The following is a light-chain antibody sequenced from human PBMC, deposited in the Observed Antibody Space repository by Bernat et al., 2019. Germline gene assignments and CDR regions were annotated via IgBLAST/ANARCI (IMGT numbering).Light chain of an antibody. V-gene: IGKV1-9*01. Sequence: DIQLTQSPSFLSASVGDRVTITCRASQVIGTYLAWYHQKPGKAPHLLIYGASTLQSGVPSRFSGSGSGTDFTLTISSLQPEDSATYYCQQRDKFPITFGHGTRLEIK. J-gene: IGKJ5*01. CDR2: GAS. CDR1: QVIGTY. CDR3: QQRDKFPIT.